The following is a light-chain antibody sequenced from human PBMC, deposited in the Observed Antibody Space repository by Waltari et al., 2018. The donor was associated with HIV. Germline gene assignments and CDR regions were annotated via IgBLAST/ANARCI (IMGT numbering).Light chain of an antibody. CDR2: MVS. CDR1: QSLLYGNGYTY. CDR3: MQTLDRPIT. Sequence: DVVMTQSPLSLSVTPGQPASISCTSSQSLLYGNGYTYLNWYLQKPGQSPKRLIYMVSSRDSGVPDRFSGSGSGTDFTLQITKVEAEDVGIYYCMQTLDRPITFGEGTKVEIK. V-gene: IGKV2-30*01. J-gene: IGKJ2*01.